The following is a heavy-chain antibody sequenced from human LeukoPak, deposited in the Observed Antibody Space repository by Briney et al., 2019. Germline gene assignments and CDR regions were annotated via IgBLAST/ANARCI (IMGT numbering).Heavy chain of an antibody. Sequence: SETLSLTCTVSGGSIGSYYWSWIRQPPGKGLEWIGYIYYSGSTNYNPSLKSRVTISIDTSKNQFSLKLSSVTAADTAIYYCARRAGSYGDYYYFDYWGQGTLITVSS. CDR2: IYYSGST. V-gene: IGHV4-59*08. CDR1: GGSIGSYY. D-gene: IGHD4-17*01. CDR3: ARRAGSYGDYYYFDY. J-gene: IGHJ4*02.